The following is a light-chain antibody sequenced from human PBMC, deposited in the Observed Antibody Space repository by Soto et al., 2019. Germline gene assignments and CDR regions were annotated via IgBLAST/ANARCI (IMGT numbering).Light chain of an antibody. V-gene: IGKV2-28*01. CDR1: QSLLHSNGNTY. CDR3: MRALQTPLT. J-gene: IGKJ4*01. CDR2: LGS. Sequence: DIVMTQSPLSLPVTPGEPASISCRSSQSLLHSNGNTYLDWFLQKPGQAPQLLIYLGSNRASGVPDRFSGSGSGTDFTLKISRVEAEDVGVYYCMRALQTPLTFGGGTKVDI.